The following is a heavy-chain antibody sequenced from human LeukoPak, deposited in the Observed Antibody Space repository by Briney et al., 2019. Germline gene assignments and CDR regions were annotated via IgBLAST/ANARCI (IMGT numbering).Heavy chain of an antibody. D-gene: IGHD3-22*01. CDR3: ARRYYDSSGYYYL. J-gene: IGHJ5*02. CDR1: GYTFTDYY. Sequence: ASVKVSCKASGYTFTDYYMHWVRQAPGQGLEWMGRINPNSGGTNYAQKFQGRVTMTRDTSISTAYMELNRLRSDDTAVYYCARRYYDSSGYYYLWGQGTLVTVSS. V-gene: IGHV1-2*06. CDR2: INPNSGGT.